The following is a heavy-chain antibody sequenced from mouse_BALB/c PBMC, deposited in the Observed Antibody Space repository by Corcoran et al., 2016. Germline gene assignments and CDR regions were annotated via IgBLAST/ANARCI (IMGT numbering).Heavy chain of an antibody. J-gene: IGHJ4*01. CDR3: ARDSELGRGYALDY. CDR2: INTHSGVP. D-gene: IGHD1-1*02. CDR1: GYTFTTAG. Sequence: QIQLVQSGPELKKPGETVRISCKASGYTFTTAGMQWVQKMPGKGLKWIGWINTHSGVPNYAEDFKGRFAFSLETSASTAYLQISNLKNEDMATYFCARDSELGRGYALDYWGQGTSVTVSS. V-gene: IGHV9-4*02.